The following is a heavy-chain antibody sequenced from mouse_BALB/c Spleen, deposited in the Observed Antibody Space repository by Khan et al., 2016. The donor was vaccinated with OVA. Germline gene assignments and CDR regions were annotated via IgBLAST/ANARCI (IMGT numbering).Heavy chain of an antibody. CDR1: GYTFSSYW. CDR2: IFPGSVST. J-gene: IGHJ3*01. V-gene: IGHV1-9*01. CDR3: ARGGSGGFAY. Sequence: QVQLQQSGGDLMKPGASVKISCKATGYTFSSYWIEWVKQRPGHGLEWIGQIFPGSVSTNYNEKFKGKATFTADTSSNTAYMQLSSLTSEVSAVYYCARGGSGGFAYWGQGTLVTGSA.